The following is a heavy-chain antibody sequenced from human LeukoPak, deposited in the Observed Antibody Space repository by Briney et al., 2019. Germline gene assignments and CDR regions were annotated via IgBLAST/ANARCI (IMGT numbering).Heavy chain of an antibody. CDR3: AKDLDCSSSSCGAFDM. CDR1: GATFSSYT. D-gene: IGHD2-2*01. Sequence: GGSLRLSCAASGATFSSYTMSWVRQAPGKGLEWVSGISPSGTNTYHANSVKGRFTISRDNPKNTLYPQMNSLGADDTAIYYCAKDLDCSSSSCGAFDMWGQGTMVTVSS. CDR2: ISPSGTNT. V-gene: IGHV3-23*01. J-gene: IGHJ3*02.